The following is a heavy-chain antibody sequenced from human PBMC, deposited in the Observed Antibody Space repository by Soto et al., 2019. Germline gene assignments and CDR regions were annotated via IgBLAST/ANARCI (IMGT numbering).Heavy chain of an antibody. CDR1: GFTFSNYW. CDR2: IKFDGSNT. V-gene: IGHV3-74*01. J-gene: IGHJ6*02. CDR3: ARGVPNYYAMDV. Sequence: PGGSLRLSCAASGFTFSNYWMHWVRQAPGKGLVWVSRIKFDGSNTDYADSVKGRFTISRDNAKNTLYLQMNSLRAEDTTLYYCARGVPNYYAMDVWGQGTTVTV.